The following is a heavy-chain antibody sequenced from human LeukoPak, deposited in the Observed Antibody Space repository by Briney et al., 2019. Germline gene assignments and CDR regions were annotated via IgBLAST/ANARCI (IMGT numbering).Heavy chain of an antibody. D-gene: IGHD3-22*01. Sequence: GASVKVSCKASGYTFTSYDINWVRQATGQGLEWMGWMNPNSGNTGYAQKFQGRVTMTRNTSISTAYMELSSLRSEDTAVYYCARGKIGKGGPRWFDPWGQGTLVTVSS. J-gene: IGHJ5*02. CDR1: GYTFTSYD. CDR3: ARGKIGKGGPRWFDP. V-gene: IGHV1-8*01. CDR2: MNPNSGNT.